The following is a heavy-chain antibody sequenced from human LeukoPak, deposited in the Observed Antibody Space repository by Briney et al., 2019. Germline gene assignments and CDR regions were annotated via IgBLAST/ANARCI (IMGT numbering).Heavy chain of an antibody. CDR3: ARALATVTSRRYYYGMDV. CDR1: GFTFSSYD. J-gene: IGHJ6*02. Sequence: GGSLRLSCAASGFTFSSYDMHWVRQATGEGVEWVSAIGTAGDPYYPGSVKGRFTISRENAKNSLYLQMNSLRAGDTAVYYCARALATVTSRRYYYGMDVWGQGTTVTVSS. D-gene: IGHD5-24*01. V-gene: IGHV3-13*05. CDR2: IGTAGDP.